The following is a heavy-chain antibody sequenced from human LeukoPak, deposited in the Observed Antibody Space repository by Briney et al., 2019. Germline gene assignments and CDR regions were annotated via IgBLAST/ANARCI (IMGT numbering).Heavy chain of an antibody. CDR2: VDGGGGST. CDR3: AKKAFSTGWTYFDY. V-gene: IGHV3-23*01. Sequence: GGSLRLSCAASGFMFKNYGMSWVRQAPGKWLEWVSAVDGGGGSTYYADSVKGRFTISRDNSKNTLVLQMNSQRADDTAVYYCAKKAFSTGWTYFDYWGQGLLVTVSS. D-gene: IGHD6-19*01. CDR1: GFMFKNYG. J-gene: IGHJ4*02.